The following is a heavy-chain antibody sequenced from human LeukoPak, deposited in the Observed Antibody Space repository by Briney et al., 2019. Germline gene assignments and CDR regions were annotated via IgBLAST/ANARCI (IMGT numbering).Heavy chain of an antibody. D-gene: IGHD3-10*01. CDR3: ARAHYSGSGTYYNRAFDY. CDR2: IYYRGTI. CDR1: GGSISSYY. J-gene: IGHJ4*02. Sequence: SETLSLTCTVPGGSISSYYWSSIRQPPGKGPEWIGYIYYRGTINYNPSLKSRVAVSIDTSNNQFSLKLSSVTAADTAVYYCARAHYSGSGTYYNRAFDYWGQGTLVTVSS. V-gene: IGHV4-59*01.